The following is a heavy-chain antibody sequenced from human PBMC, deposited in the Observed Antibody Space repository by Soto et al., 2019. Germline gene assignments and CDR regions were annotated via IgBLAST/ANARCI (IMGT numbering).Heavy chain of an antibody. V-gene: IGHV6-1*01. Sequence: SQTLSLTCVISGDSVSSNSAAWNWIRQSPSRGLEWLGRTYYRSKWYNDYAVSVKSRITINPDTSKNQFSLQLNSVTPGDTAVYYCARDPGLEQQLVGGAFDIWGQGTMVTVSS. CDR3: ARDPGLEQQLVGGAFDI. D-gene: IGHD6-13*01. CDR1: GDSVSSNSAA. CDR2: TYYRSKWYN. J-gene: IGHJ3*02.